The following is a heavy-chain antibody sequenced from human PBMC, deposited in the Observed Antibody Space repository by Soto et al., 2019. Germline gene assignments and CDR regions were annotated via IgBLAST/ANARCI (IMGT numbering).Heavy chain of an antibody. Sequence: QPGGSLRLSCAASGFTFSSYGMHWVRQAPGKGLEWVAVISYDGSNKYYADSVKGRFTISRDNSKNTLYLQMNSLRAEDTAVYYCARESEDLTSNFDYWGQGTLVTVSS. CDR1: GFTFSSYG. CDR2: ISYDGSNK. J-gene: IGHJ4*02. CDR3: ARESEDLTSNFDY. V-gene: IGHV3-30*03.